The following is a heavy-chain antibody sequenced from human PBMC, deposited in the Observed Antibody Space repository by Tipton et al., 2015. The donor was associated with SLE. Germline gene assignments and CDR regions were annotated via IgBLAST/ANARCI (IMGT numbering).Heavy chain of an antibody. CDR3: ASGTLEWSHEPDY. J-gene: IGHJ4*02. CDR1: GGSTSSYY. CDR2: TYDGGSA. V-gene: IGHV4-59*12. D-gene: IGHD3-3*01. Sequence: SGGSTSSYYWSWIRQPPGKGLEWIGYTYDGGSANYNPSLKSRVSLSIYTSKNQFSLRLSSVTAADTAMFYCASGTLEWSHEPDYWGQGTLVTVSS.